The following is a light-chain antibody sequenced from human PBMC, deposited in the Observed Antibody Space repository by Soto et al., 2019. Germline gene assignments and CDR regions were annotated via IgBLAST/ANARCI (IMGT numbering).Light chain of an antibody. CDR2: DSS. CDR3: QQYNDRPPLT. V-gene: IGKV3-15*01. J-gene: IGKJ4*01. CDR1: QTVTNN. Sequence: EVVMTQSPALLSVSPGERVTLSCRASQTVTNNLAWYQQRPGQVPRLLIYDSSSRATGVPARFSGSGSGTEFTLTISSLKAEDFAVYYCQQYNDRPPLTFGGGTKVEI.